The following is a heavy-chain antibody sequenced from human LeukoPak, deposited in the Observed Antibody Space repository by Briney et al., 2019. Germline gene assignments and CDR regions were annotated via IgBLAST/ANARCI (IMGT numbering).Heavy chain of an antibody. J-gene: IGHJ3*02. CDR2: INPSGGTT. V-gene: IGHV1-46*01. CDR3: ARDPVRDYDFWSGYAFDI. Sequence: GASVKVSCKASGYIFTSYNIYWVRQAPGQGLEWMGIINPSGGTTNYAQKFKGRVTMTRDTSTSTVYMELSSLRSEDTAVYYCARDPVRDYDFWSGYAFDIWGQGTMVTVSS. D-gene: IGHD3-3*01. CDR1: GYIFTSYN.